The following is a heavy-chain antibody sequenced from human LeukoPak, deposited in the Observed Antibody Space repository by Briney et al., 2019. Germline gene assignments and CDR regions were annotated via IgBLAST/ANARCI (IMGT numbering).Heavy chain of an antibody. CDR2: IYYSGST. CDR1: GPSISSCDYY. Sequence: PSETLSLTCTVSGPSISSCDYYSRWIRQPPGKGLAWIGYIYYSGSTYYNPSRKSRVTISVYTSKNQFSLKLSSVTAADTAVYYCARGNFPANYYMDVWGKGTTVTVSS. V-gene: IGHV4-30-4*08. J-gene: IGHJ6*03. CDR3: ARGNFPANYYMDV.